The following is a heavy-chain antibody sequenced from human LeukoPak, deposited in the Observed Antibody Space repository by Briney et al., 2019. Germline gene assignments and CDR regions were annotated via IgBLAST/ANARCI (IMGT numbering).Heavy chain of an antibody. CDR1: GFTFSSFD. J-gene: IGHJ6*03. CDR3: ARGPPRGKDYYMDV. Sequence: PGGSLRLSCAASGFTFSSFDMHWVRQPTGQGLEWVSTIGTASDTYYPASVEGRYTLSRGNAKNSLYLQMNSLTAGDTAVYYCARGPPRGKDYYMDVWGKGTTVTVSS. D-gene: IGHD1-1*01. V-gene: IGHV3-13*01. CDR2: IGTASDT.